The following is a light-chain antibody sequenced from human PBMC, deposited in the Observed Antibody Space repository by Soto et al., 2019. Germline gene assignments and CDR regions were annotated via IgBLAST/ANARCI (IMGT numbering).Light chain of an antibody. Sequence: EIVMTQSPATLSVSPGERATLSCRASQSVSINLAWYQQKPGQAPRLLIYGASTRATGIPARFGGSGSGTEFTLTLSRLQSEDFAVYYCQQYNNWPRTFGQGTKVEIK. CDR3: QQYNNWPRT. V-gene: IGKV3-15*01. CDR1: QSVSIN. J-gene: IGKJ1*01. CDR2: GAS.